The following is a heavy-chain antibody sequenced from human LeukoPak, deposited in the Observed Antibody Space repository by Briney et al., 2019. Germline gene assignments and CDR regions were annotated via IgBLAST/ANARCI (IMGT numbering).Heavy chain of an antibody. Sequence: SVKVSCKASGGTFSSYAISWVRQAPGQGLEWMGRIIPIFCMANYAQKFQGRVTITADKYTRTPYMELSSLSAEGTAVYYCARVGTRDIVVVPAADYYYYGMDVWGQGTTVTVSS. J-gene: IGHJ6*02. CDR3: ARVGTRDIVVVPAADYYYYGMDV. CDR2: IIPIFCMA. D-gene: IGHD2-2*01. V-gene: IGHV1-69*04. CDR1: GGTFSSYA.